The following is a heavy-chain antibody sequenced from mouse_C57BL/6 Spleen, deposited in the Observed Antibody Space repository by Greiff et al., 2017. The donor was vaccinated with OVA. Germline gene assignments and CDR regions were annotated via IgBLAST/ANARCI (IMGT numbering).Heavy chain of an antibody. Sequence: VQLQQSGPELVKPGASVKISCTASGYAFSSSWMNWVKQRPGKGLEWIGRIYPGDGDTNYNGKFKGKATLTADKSSSTAYMQLSSLTSEDSAVYFCARGDYGSSPWFAYWGQGTLVTVSA. CDR3: ARGDYGSSPWFAY. D-gene: IGHD1-1*01. CDR1: GYAFSSSW. V-gene: IGHV1-82*01. J-gene: IGHJ3*01. CDR2: IYPGDGDT.